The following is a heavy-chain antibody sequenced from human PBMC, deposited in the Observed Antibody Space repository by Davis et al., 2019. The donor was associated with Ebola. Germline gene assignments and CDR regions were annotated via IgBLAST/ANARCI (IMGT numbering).Heavy chain of an antibody. V-gene: IGHV3-74*01. D-gene: IGHD2-2*02. J-gene: IGHJ4*02. Sequence: GESLKISCAASGFTFSSYSMHWVRQAPGKGLVWVSRIKSDGSSTSYADSVKGRFTISRDNAKNTLYLQMNSLRAEDTAVYYCAREKHCSSTSCYKAASGWWDYWGQGTLVTVSS. CDR2: IKSDGSST. CDR3: AREKHCSSTSCYKAASGWWDY. CDR1: GFTFSSYS.